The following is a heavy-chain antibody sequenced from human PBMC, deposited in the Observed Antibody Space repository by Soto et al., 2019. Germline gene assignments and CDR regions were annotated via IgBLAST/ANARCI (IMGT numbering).Heavy chain of an antibody. V-gene: IGHV4-59*08. J-gene: IGHJ2*01. CDR1: GGTISPYY. Sequence: SETLSLTCTVSGGTISPYYWSWIRQPPGKGLEWIGYIYYSGSTNYNPSLKSRVTISLDTSKNQFSLKLSSVTAADTAVYYCARRIVGDNYWYLDLWGRGTPATVSS. CDR3: ARRIVGDNYWYLDL. CDR2: IYYSGST. D-gene: IGHD1-26*01.